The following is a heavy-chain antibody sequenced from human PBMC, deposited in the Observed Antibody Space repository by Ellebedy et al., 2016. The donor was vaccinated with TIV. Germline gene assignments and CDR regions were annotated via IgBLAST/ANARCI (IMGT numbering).Heavy chain of an antibody. Sequence: SETLSLTCSVPGYSISSGYYWGWIRQSPGKGLEWIGCVFHSGSTYYKPSLKSRVTISIDTSKNQFSLKLSSVTAADTAVYYCARDGGYHDFWSGYYIQYWGQGTLVTVSS. D-gene: IGHD3-3*01. CDR2: VFHSGST. CDR1: GYSISSGYY. CDR3: ARDGGYHDFWSGYYIQY. V-gene: IGHV4-38-2*02. J-gene: IGHJ4*02.